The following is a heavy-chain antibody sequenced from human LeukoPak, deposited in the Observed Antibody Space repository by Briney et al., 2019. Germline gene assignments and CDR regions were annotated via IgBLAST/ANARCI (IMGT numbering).Heavy chain of an antibody. CDR2: INPNSGGT. CDR3: ARSGAEITRLYDY. CDR1: GYTFTSYD. Sequence: GASVKVSCKASGYTFTSYDINWVRQATGQGLEWMGWINPNSGGTNYAQKLQGRVTMTTDTSTSTAYMELRSLKSDDTAVYYCARSGAEITRLYDYWGQGTLVTVSS. J-gene: IGHJ4*02. V-gene: IGHV1-18*01. D-gene: IGHD3-16*01.